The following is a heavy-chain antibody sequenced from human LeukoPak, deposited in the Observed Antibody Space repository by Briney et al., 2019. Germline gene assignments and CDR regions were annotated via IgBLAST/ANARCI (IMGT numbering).Heavy chain of an antibody. D-gene: IGHD2-21*02. CDR1: GFTSSSYG. Sequence: GGSLRLSCAASGFTSSSYGMHWVRQAPGKGLEWVAFIRYDGSNKYYADSVKGRFTISRDNSKNTLYLQMNSLRAEDTAVYYCAKDLWDWGHIVVVTAIDYWGQGTLVTVSS. CDR2: IRYDGSNK. J-gene: IGHJ4*02. V-gene: IGHV3-30*02. CDR3: AKDLWDWGHIVVVTAIDY.